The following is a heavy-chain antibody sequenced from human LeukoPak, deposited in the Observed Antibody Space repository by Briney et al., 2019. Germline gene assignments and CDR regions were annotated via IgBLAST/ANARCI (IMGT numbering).Heavy chain of an antibody. CDR1: GGTFSSYA. CDR3: ASLLSEDDAFDI. Sequence: ASVEVSCKASGGTFSSYAISWVRQAPGQGLEWMGRIIPILGIANYAQKFQGRVTITADKSTSTAYMELSSLRSEDTAVYYCASLLSEDDAFDIWGQGTMVTVSS. J-gene: IGHJ3*02. CDR2: IIPILGIA. D-gene: IGHD2-21*01. V-gene: IGHV1-69*04.